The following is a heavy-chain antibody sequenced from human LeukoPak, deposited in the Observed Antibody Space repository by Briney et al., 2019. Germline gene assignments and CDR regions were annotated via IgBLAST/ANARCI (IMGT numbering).Heavy chain of an antibody. CDR1: GGSISSYY. D-gene: IGHD3-10*01. J-gene: IGHJ5*02. CDR3: ARSGVFRGLDP. V-gene: IGHV4-59*01. CDR2: IYYSGST. Sequence: SETLSLTCTVSGGSISSYYWSWIRQPPGKGLEWIGYIYYSGSTNYNPSLKSRVTISVDTSKNQFSLKLSSVTAADTAVYYCARSGVFRGLDPWGQGTLVIVSS.